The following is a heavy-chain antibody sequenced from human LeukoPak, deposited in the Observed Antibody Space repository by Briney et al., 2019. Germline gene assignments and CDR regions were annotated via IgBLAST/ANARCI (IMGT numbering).Heavy chain of an antibody. J-gene: IGHJ4*02. CDR3: ARIYGVSPKHAFDY. D-gene: IGHD4-17*01. V-gene: IGHV3-48*03. CDR2: ISSSGSTI. CDR1: GFTFSSYE. Sequence: PGGSLRLSCAASGFTFSSYEMNWVRQAPGKGLEWVSYISSSGSTIYYADSVKGRFTISRDNAKNSLYLQMNSLRAEDTAVYYCARIYGVSPKHAFDYWGQGTLVTVSS.